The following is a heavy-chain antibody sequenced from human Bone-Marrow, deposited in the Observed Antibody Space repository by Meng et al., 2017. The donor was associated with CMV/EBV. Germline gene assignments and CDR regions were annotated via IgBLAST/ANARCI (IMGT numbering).Heavy chain of an antibody. CDR3: ARGGPSILVPARPWL. CDR2: ISNDGSNK. J-gene: IGHJ4*02. CDR1: RFPFSSYS. Sequence: GESLKISCAASRFPFSSYSIHWVRQAPGKGLEWVAVISNDGSNKYYADSVKGRLTISRDNSKNTLYLQMNSLRAEDTAFYYCARGGPSILVPARPWLWGQGTLVTVYS. V-gene: IGHV3-30*03. D-gene: IGHD2-2*01.